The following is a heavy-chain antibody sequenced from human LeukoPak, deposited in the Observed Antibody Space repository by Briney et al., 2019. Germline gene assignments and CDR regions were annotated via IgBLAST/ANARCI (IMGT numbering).Heavy chain of an antibody. D-gene: IGHD3-3*01. Sequence: SETLSLTCTVSGGSISSGGYYWSWIRQHPGKGLEWIGYIYYSGSTYYNPSLKSRVTISVDTSKNQFSLKLSSVTAADTAVYYCAKGPVLRFLEWHNWGQGTLVTVSS. CDR1: GGSISSGGYY. CDR2: IYYSGST. V-gene: IGHV4-31*03. J-gene: IGHJ4*02. CDR3: AKGPVLRFLEWHN.